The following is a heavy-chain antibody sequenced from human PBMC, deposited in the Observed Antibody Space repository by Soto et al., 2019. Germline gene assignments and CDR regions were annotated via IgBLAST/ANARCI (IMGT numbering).Heavy chain of an antibody. Sequence: SDTLSLTCAVSGGAISSGGYSWSWIRQPPGKGLEWIGYFYHSGSTYYNPSLKSRVTISVDRSKNQFSLKLSSVTAADTAVYYCARSLRGWLNAPRYWGQGTLVTVSS. J-gene: IGHJ4*02. D-gene: IGHD6-19*01. V-gene: IGHV4-30-2*01. CDR2: FYHSGST. CDR1: GGAISSGGYS. CDR3: ARSLRGWLNAPRY.